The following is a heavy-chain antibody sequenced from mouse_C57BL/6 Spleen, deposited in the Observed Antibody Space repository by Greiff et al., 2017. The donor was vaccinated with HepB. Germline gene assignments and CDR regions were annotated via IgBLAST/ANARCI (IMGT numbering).Heavy chain of an antibody. CDR2: INYDGSST. J-gene: IGHJ4*01. D-gene: IGHD2-1*01. CDR3: ARDRGYGNYGYYYAMDY. CDR1: GFTFSDYY. V-gene: IGHV5-16*01. Sequence: EVQGVESEGGLVQPGSSMKLSCTASGFTFSDYYMAWVRQVPEKGLEWVANINYDGSSTYYLDSLNSRFIISRDNAKNILYLQMSSLTSEDTATYYCARDRGYGNYGYYYAMDYWGQGTSVTVSS.